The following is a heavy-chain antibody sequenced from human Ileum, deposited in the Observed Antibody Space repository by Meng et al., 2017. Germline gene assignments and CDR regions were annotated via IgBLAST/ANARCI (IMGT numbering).Heavy chain of an antibody. V-gene: IGHV4-4*03. CDR1: WPHKQYKL. CDR2: LSYWDT. Sequence: VHLEEAGPRTGEPSGTPAPPLACLGWPHKQYKLGELGPPAPREGAGVDWGNLSYWDTNQQPVPQSRVTISVDKSKNQFSLKLSSVTAADTAVYYCARIDGYGDYVDYWGQGTLVTVSS. D-gene: IGHD5-24*01. CDR3: ARIDGYGDYVDY. J-gene: IGHJ4*02.